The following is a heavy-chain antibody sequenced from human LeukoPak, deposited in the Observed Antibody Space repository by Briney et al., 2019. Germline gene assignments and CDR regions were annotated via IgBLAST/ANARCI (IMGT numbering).Heavy chain of an antibody. CDR1: GYTLTELS. D-gene: IGHD3-9*01. CDR2: FDPEDGET. CDR3: ATGPSYDILRDYYYYYGMDV. J-gene: IGHJ6*02. V-gene: IGHV1-24*01. Sequence: ASVTVSCTVSGYTLTELSMHWVRQAPGKGLEWMGGFDPEDGETIYAQKFQGRVTMTEDTSTDTAYMELSSLRSEDTAVYYCATGPSYDILRDYYYYYGMDVWGQGTTVTVSS.